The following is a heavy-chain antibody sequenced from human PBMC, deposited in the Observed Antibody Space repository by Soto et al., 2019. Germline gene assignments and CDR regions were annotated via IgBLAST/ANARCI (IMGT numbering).Heavy chain of an antibody. J-gene: IGHJ5*02. CDR1: GGSFSSYY. CDR3: ASKPYCSGGSCYTWFDP. D-gene: IGHD2-15*01. Sequence: SETLSLTCAVYGGSFSSYYWSWIRQPPGKGLEWIGEINHSGSTNYNPSLKSRVTISVDTSKNQFSLKLSSVTAADTAVYYCASKPYCSGGSCYTWFDPWGQGTLVTVSS. V-gene: IGHV4-34*01. CDR2: INHSGST.